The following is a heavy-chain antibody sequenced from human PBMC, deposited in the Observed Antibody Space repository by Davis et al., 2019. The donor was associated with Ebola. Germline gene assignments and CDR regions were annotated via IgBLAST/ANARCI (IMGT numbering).Heavy chain of an antibody. CDR2: IYYSGST. Sequence: PSETLSLTCTVSGGSISSYYWSWIRQPPGKGLEWIGYIYYSGSTNYNPSLKSRVTISVDTSKNQFSLKPSSVTAADTAVYYCARIVGTTTYFDYWGQGTLVTVSS. V-gene: IGHV4-59*01. D-gene: IGHD1-26*01. CDR1: GGSISSYY. J-gene: IGHJ4*02. CDR3: ARIVGTTTYFDY.